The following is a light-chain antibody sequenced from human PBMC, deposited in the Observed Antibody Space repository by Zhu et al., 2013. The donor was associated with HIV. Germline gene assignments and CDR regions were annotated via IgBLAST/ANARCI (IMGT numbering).Light chain of an antibody. V-gene: IGKV3-20*01. Sequence: EIVLTQSPGTLSLSPGERATLSCRASQTVDNDFLAWYQHKHGQAPRLLIYHGSNRPSGIPGKFSGSGSGADFTLTISRVETEDFAVYYCQQYGRTPYTFGQGTNLEIK. CDR1: QTVDNDF. CDR2: HGS. J-gene: IGKJ2*01. CDR3: QQYGRTPYT.